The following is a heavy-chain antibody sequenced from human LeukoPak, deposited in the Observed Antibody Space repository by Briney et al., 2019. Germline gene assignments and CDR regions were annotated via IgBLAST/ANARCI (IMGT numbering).Heavy chain of an antibody. J-gene: IGHJ6*02. D-gene: IGHD3-10*01. V-gene: IGHV3-30-3*01. Sequence: GGSLRLSCAASRFTFSSYAMHWVRQTPGKGLEWVAVISYDGSNEFYADSVRGRFTVSRDNSKNTLYLQMNSLRAEDTAVYYCAKGFGEPSRGHGMDVWGQGTTVTVSS. CDR3: AKGFGEPSRGHGMDV. CDR2: ISYDGSNE. CDR1: RFTFSSYA.